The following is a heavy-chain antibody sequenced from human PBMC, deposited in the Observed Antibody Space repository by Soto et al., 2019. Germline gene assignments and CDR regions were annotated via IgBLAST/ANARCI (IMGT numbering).Heavy chain of an antibody. Sequence: DVHLVESGGGLVQPGGSLRLSCAASGFTVSGYYMSWVRQAPGKGLEWVSSIYTGGNTYFADSVKGRFAISRDNSKNTLYLQMNSLRAEDTAVYYCAREGNCSSTSCSYYYMDVWCKGTTVTVSS. V-gene: IGHV3-66*01. CDR2: IYTGGNT. J-gene: IGHJ6*03. D-gene: IGHD2-2*01. CDR3: AREGNCSSTSCSYYYMDV. CDR1: GFTVSGYY.